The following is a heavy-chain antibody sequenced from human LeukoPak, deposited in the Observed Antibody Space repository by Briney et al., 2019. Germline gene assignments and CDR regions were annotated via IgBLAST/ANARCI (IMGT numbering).Heavy chain of an antibody. CDR1: GFTFSNYA. CDR3: AKGGWGTVLDY. D-gene: IGHD3-16*01. CDR2: ISGSGDST. J-gene: IGHJ4*02. V-gene: IGHV3-23*01. Sequence: GGSLRLSCAASGFTFSNYAMPWVRQAPGKGLEWGSTISGSGDSTYYSDSVKGRFTISRDNSENTLYLQLNSLRAEDTAVYYCAKGGWGTVLDYWGQGTLVTVSP.